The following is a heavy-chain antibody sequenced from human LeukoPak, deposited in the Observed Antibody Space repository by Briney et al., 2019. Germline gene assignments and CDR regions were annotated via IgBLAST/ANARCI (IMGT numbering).Heavy chain of an antibody. CDR1: GYTFTTYD. CDR3: ARDEEMATIYSFDY. V-gene: IGHV1-18*01. Sequence: ASVKVSCKASGYTFTTYDITRVRQAPGQGLEWMRVISDNNGNTNYAQKLQGRVTMTTDTSTSTAYMELRSLRSDDTAVYYCARDEEMATIYSFDYWGQGTLVTVSS. D-gene: IGHD5-24*01. J-gene: IGHJ4*02. CDR2: ISDNNGNT.